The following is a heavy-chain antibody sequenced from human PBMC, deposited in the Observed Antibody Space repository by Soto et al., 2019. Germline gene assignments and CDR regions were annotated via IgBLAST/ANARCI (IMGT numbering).Heavy chain of an antibody. CDR1: GFPFSSTD. V-gene: IGHV3-23*01. D-gene: IGHD3-10*01. Sequence: LRLSCAASGFPFSSTDMTWVRQAPGKGLEWVSTIDGSGGTTYYADSVKGRFTISRDNSINTVFLQMNSLRADDTALYFCAKNSGWFNTWGQGALVTVSS. CDR2: IDGSGGTT. CDR3: AKNSGWFNT. J-gene: IGHJ5*02.